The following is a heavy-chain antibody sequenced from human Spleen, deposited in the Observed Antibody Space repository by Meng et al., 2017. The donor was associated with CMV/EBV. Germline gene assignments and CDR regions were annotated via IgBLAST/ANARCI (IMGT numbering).Heavy chain of an antibody. V-gene: IGHV1-46*01. CDR2: INPSGGST. Sequence: ASVKVSCKASGYTFTSYYMHWVRQAPGQGLEWMGIINPSGGSTSYAQKFQGRVTMTRDTSTSTVYMELNSLRVEDTAVYYCARDRGFSYEVREEGHWGQGTLVTVSS. J-gene: IGHJ4*02. CDR1: GYTFTSYY. CDR3: ARDRGFSYEVREEGH. D-gene: IGHD5-18*01.